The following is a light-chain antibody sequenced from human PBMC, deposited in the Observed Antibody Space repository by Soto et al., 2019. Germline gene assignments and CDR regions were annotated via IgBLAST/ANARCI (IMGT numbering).Light chain of an antibody. V-gene: IGKV3-15*01. Sequence: EVVMTRSLRTLSLSPRHRATLSWRASQSVSSYLAWFQKKPGQAPRLIXSGASTRATGIPARFSGSGSGTEFTLTISSLQSEDFAVYYCQQYNSWPPITFGQGTRLEIK. J-gene: IGKJ5*01. CDR2: GAS. CDR1: QSVSSY. CDR3: QQYNSWPPIT.